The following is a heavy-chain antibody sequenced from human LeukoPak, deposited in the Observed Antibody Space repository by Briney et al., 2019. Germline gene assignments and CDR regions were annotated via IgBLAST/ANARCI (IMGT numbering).Heavy chain of an antibody. CDR3: TTAPSGSIVVVRAAINYYGMDV. CDR1: GFTFSNAW. V-gene: IGHV3-15*01. Sequence: PGGSLRLSCAASGFTFSNAWMSWVRQAPGKGLEWVGRIKSKTDGGTTDYAAPVKGRFTISRDDSKNTLYLQMNSLKTEDTAVYYCTTAPSGSIVVVRAAINYYGMDVWGQGTTVTVSS. D-gene: IGHD2-2*01. J-gene: IGHJ6*02. CDR2: IKSKTDGGTT.